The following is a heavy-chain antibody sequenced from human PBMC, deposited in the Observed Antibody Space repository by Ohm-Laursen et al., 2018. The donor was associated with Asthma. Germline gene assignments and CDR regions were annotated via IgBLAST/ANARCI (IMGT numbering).Heavy chain of an antibody. CDR2: ISYDGSNK. V-gene: IGHV3-30*18. D-gene: IGHD3-3*01. J-gene: IGHJ4*02. Sequence: SLRLSCAAPGFTFSSYGMHWVRQAPGKGLEWVAVISYDGSNKYYADSVKGRFTISRDDSKNTLYLQMNSLRAEDTAVYYCAKALSGDYDFWSGYLEYWGQGTLVTVSS. CDR1: GFTFSSYG. CDR3: AKALSGDYDFWSGYLEY.